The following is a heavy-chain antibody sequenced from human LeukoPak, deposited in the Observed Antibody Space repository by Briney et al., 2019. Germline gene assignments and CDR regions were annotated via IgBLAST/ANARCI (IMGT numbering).Heavy chain of an antibody. CDR2: IYWNDDK. D-gene: IGHD3-10*01. Sequence: SGPTLVKPTQTLTLTCTFSGFSLSTRGVGVGWIRQPPGKALEWLVLIYWNDDKRYSPSLKSRLTITKDTSKNQVVLTMTNMDPVDTATYYCAHSLYGSGRSLEFDPWGQGTLVTVSS. V-gene: IGHV2-5*01. CDR1: GFSLSTRGVG. J-gene: IGHJ5*02. CDR3: AHSLYGSGRSLEFDP.